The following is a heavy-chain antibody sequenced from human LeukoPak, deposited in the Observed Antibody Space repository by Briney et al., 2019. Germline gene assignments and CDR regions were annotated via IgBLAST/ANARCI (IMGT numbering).Heavy chain of an antibody. CDR2: IYYSGST. CDR1: GGSISSHY. V-gene: IGHV4-59*11. J-gene: IGHJ5*02. D-gene: IGHD3-10*01. CDR3: ARGGSRITMVRGVDNWFDP. Sequence: PSETLSLTCTVSGGSISSHYWSWIRQPPGKGLEWIGYIYYSGSTNYNPSLKSRVTISVDTSKNQFSLKLSSVTAADTAVYYCARGGSRITMVRGVDNWFDPWGQGTLVTVSS.